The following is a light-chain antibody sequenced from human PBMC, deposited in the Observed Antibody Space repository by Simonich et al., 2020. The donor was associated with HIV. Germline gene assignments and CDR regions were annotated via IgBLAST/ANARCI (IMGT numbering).Light chain of an antibody. V-gene: IGKV4-1*01. CDR3: QQYYSVPIT. CDR1: QSVLSSSNNKNS. J-gene: IGKJ5*01. Sequence: DIVMTQSPDSLAVSLGERATINCKSSQSVLSSSNNKNSLAWYQQKPGQPPKLLIYWASTRESGVPDRFSGSGSGTDFTLTISSLQAEDVAVYYCQQYYSVPITFGQGTRLEIK. CDR2: WAS.